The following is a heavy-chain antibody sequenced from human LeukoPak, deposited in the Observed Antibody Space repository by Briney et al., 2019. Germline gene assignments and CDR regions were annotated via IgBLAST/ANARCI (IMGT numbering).Heavy chain of an antibody. CDR1: GFTFSSFW. D-gene: IGHD3-10*01. Sequence: GGSLRLSCAASGFTFSSFWMAWVRQVPGKGLEWVANINQDGSERHYVDSLEGRFTVSRDNAKNSLYLQMNTLRAEDTAVYYCARDRSTSGRQYWGQGTLVTVSS. J-gene: IGHJ4*02. V-gene: IGHV3-7*01. CDR3: ARDRSTSGRQY. CDR2: INQDGSER.